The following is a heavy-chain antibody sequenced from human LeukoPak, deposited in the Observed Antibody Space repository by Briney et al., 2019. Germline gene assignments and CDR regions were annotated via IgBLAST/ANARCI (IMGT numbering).Heavy chain of an antibody. J-gene: IGHJ6*03. D-gene: IGHD6-13*01. CDR3: ARIGIAAAGTISYYYYMDV. CDR2: IYTSGST. Sequence: TSETLSLTCAVYGGSFSGYYWSWIRQPAGKGLEWIGRIYTSGSTNYNPSLKSRVTISVDTSKNQFSLKLSSVTAADTAVYYCARIGIAAAGTISYYYYMDVWGKGTTVTVSS. CDR1: GGSFSGYY. V-gene: IGHV4-59*10.